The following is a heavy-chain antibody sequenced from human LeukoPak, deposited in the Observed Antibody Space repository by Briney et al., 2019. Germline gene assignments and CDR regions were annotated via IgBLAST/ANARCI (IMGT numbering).Heavy chain of an antibody. Sequence: SETLSLTCTVSGGSISSYYWSWIRQPPGKGLKWIGNIYYSGYTTYSPSLRSRVTLSIDTSKNQFSLRLSSVTAADTAVYFCARIRPGLVEPYYFDYWDQGTLLTVSS. CDR1: GGSISSYY. J-gene: IGHJ4*02. CDR2: IYYSGYT. V-gene: IGHV4-59*12. D-gene: IGHD2-8*02. CDR3: ARIRPGLVEPYYFDY.